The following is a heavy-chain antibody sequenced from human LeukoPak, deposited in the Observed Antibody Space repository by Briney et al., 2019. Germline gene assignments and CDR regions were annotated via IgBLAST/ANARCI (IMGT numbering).Heavy chain of an antibody. CDR1: GVSFSGYY. V-gene: IGHV4-34*01. Sequence: KPSETLSLTCAVYGVSFSGYYWSWIRQPPGKGLEWIGEINHSGSTNYNPSLKSRVTISVDTSKNQFSLKLSSVTAADTAVYYCARMYYDYVWGSYRSLDYWGQGTLVTVSS. CDR3: ARMYYDYVWGSYRSLDY. J-gene: IGHJ4*02. CDR2: INHSGST. D-gene: IGHD3-16*02.